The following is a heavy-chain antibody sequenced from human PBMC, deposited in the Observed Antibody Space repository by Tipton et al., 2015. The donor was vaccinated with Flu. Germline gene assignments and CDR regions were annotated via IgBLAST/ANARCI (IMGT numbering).Heavy chain of an antibody. Sequence: TLSLTCAVYGGSFSGYYWSWIRQPPGKGLEWIGSSYYSGSTYYNPSLKSRVTISVDTSKNQFSLKLSSVTAADTAVYYCASLTIAVAGDDAFDIWGQGTMVTVSS. J-gene: IGHJ3*02. D-gene: IGHD6-19*01. CDR1: GGSFSGYY. CDR3: ASLTIAVAGDDAFDI. CDR2: SYYSGST. V-gene: IGHV4-34*01.